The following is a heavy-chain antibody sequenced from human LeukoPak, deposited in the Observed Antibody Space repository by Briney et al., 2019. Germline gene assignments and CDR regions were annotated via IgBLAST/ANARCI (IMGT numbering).Heavy chain of an antibody. CDR3: ARKYYDILTGYFFFDY. D-gene: IGHD3-9*01. Sequence: SETLSLTCTVSGYSISSGYYWAWIRQPPGKGLQWIGNIYHSGNTYYNPSLKSRVSISVDTSKNQFSLKLSSVTAADTAVYYCARKYYDILTGYFFFDYWGQGTLVTVSS. CDR1: GYSISSGYY. J-gene: IGHJ4*02. CDR2: IYHSGNT. V-gene: IGHV4-38-2*02.